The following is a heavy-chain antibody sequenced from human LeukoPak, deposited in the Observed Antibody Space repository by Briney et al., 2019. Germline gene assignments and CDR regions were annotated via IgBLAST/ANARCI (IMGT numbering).Heavy chain of an antibody. CDR1: GFTFSSYA. V-gene: IGHV3-23*01. D-gene: IGHD3-3*01. Sequence: GGSLRLSCAASGFTFSSYAMSWVRQAPGKGLEWVSAISGSGGSTYYADSVKGRFTISRDNSKNTLYLQMNSLRAEDTAVYYCAKDYYDFWSGYSLFDYWGQGTLVTVSS. J-gene: IGHJ4*02. CDR3: AKDYYDFWSGYSLFDY. CDR2: ISGSGGST.